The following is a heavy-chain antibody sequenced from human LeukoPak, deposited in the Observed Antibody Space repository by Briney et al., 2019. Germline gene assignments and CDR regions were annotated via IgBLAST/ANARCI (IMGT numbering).Heavy chain of an antibody. V-gene: IGHV3-9*03. CDR3: AKDIGYYYDSSGYYDY. D-gene: IGHD3-22*01. CDR2: ISWNSGSI. CDR1: GFTFDDYA. J-gene: IGHJ4*02. Sequence: PGGSLRLSCAASGFTFDDYAMHWVRQAPGKGLEWVSGISWNSGSIGYADSVKVRFTISRDNAKNSLYLQMNSLGAEDMALYYCAKDIGYYYDSSGYYDYWGQGTLVTVSS.